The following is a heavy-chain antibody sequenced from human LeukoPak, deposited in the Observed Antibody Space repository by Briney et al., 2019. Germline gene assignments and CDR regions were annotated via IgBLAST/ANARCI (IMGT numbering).Heavy chain of an antibody. CDR1: GFTFSSYW. CDR3: ATDERYYDSSGYPFDY. D-gene: IGHD3-22*01. J-gene: IGHJ4*02. CDR2: IHEDGSDK. V-gene: IGHV3-7*05. Sequence: GGSLRLSCVVSGFTFSSYWINWVRQAPGKGLEWVANIHEDGSDKYYVDSVKGRFTISRDNAKNSLYLQMNSLRADDTAVYYCATDERYYDSSGYPFDYWGQGTLVTVSS.